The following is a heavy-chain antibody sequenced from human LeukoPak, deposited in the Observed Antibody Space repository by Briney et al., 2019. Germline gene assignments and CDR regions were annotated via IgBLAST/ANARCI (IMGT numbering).Heavy chain of an antibody. CDR1: GGAFSSYA. CDR3: VINLEWPHDAFDI. J-gene: IGHJ3*02. Sequence: ASVKVSCKASGGAFSSYAISWVRQAPGQGLEWMGGIIPIFGTANYAQKFQGRVTITTDESTSTAYMELSSLRSEDTAVYYCVINLEWPHDAFDIWGQGTMVTVSS. D-gene: IGHD3-3*01. V-gene: IGHV1-69*05. CDR2: IIPIFGTA.